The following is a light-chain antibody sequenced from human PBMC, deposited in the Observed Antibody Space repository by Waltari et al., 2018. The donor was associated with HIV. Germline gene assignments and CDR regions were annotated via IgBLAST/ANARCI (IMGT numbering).Light chain of an antibody. CDR2: WAS. J-gene: IGKJ3*01. CDR1: QSVLFSSNNKNH. V-gene: IGKV4-1*01. Sequence: DIVMTQSPASLAVSLGERATINCKSSQSVLFSSNNKNHLAWYQQKPGQPPRLFIYWASTRESGVPDRFSGSGSGTDFTLTISSLQAEDVAVYYCQQYYSSPWNFGPGTKVDI. CDR3: QQYYSSPWN.